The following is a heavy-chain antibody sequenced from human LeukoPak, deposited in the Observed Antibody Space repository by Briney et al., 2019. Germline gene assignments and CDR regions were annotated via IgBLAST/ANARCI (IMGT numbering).Heavy chain of an antibody. D-gene: IGHD1-26*01. CDR3: ARVEEGATIFWGYYYYMDV. V-gene: IGHV3-74*01. Sequence: GGSLRLSCAASGFTFNSYWMHWVRQAPGKGLVWVSRINSDGSSTSYADSVKGRFTISRDNAKNTLYLQMNSLRAEDTAVYYCARVEEGATIFWGYYYYMDVWGKGTTVTVSS. J-gene: IGHJ6*03. CDR2: INSDGSST. CDR1: GFTFNSYW.